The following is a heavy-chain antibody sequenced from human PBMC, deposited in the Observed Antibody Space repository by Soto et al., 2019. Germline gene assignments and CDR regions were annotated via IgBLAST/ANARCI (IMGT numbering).Heavy chain of an antibody. CDR2: LYYTGTT. Sequence: QLQLQESGPGLVKPSETLSLTCSVSGGSITINTYYWGWIRQPPGKGLEWIASLYYTGTTYSSPPVTSRATIAIDPSKNQFSLRLTSVTDADTAVYYCAKIFGSFDAPFEDWGQGMLVTVSS. D-gene: IGHD2-15*01. CDR3: AKIFGSFDAPFED. J-gene: IGHJ4*02. V-gene: IGHV4-39*01. CDR1: GGSITINTYY.